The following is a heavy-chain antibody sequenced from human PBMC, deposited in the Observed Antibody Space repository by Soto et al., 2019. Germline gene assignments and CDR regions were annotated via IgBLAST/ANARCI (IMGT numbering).Heavy chain of an antibody. CDR3: ARDDYDILTGYPSFDY. V-gene: IGHV3-21*01. CDR1: GFTFSSYS. J-gene: IGHJ4*02. CDR2: ISSSSSYI. Sequence: EVQLVESGGGLVKPGGSLRLSCAASGFTFSSYSMNWVRQAPGKGLEWVSSISSSSSYIYYADSVKGRFTISRDNAKNSLYLQMNSLRAEHTAVYYCARDDYDILTGYPSFDYWGQGTLVTVSS. D-gene: IGHD3-9*01.